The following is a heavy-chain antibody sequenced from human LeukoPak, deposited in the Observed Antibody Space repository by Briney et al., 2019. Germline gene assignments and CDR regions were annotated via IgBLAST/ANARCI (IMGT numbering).Heavy chain of an antibody. V-gene: IGHV1-18*01. CDR1: GGTFSSYA. Sequence: ASVKVSCKASGGTFSSYAISWVRQAPGQGLEWMGWISAYNGNTNYAQKLQGRVTMTTDTSTSTAYMELRSLRSDDTAVYYCASYYGSGSLLNYYMDVWGKGTTVTVSS. CDR3: ASYYGSGSLLNYYMDV. J-gene: IGHJ6*03. D-gene: IGHD3-10*01. CDR2: ISAYNGNT.